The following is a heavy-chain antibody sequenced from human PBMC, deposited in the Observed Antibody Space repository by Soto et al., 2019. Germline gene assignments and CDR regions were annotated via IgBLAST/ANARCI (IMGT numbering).Heavy chain of an antibody. CDR3: AHRVLRAVFGLVTTTAIYFDF. CDR1: GFSLTTSGVG. V-gene: IGHV2-5*01. Sequence: QITLNESGPTVVKPTETLTLTCTFSGFSLTTSGVGVGWVRQSPGKAPEWLAFVYWHDDKRYSTSLKSRLTITKDTSKNHVVLTMANVDPADTATYYCAHRVLRAVFGLVTTTAIYFDFWGQGTPVVVSS. CDR2: VYWHDDK. D-gene: IGHD3-3*01. J-gene: IGHJ4*02.